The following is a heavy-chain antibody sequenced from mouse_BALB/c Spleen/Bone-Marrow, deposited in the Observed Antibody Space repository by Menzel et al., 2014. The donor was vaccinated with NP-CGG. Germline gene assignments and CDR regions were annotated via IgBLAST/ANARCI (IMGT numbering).Heavy chain of an antibody. D-gene: IGHD2-10*02. CDR3: ARTKYGPTGGNY. V-gene: IGHV1-7*01. J-gene: IGHJ2*01. Sequence: VQRVESGAELAKPGASVKMSCKASGYTFTDYWMHWVKQRPGQGLEWIGYINPSTGYPEYNQKFKDKATLTADKSSSTAYMQLSGLTSEDSAVYYCARTKYGPTGGNYGGQGTTLTVSS. CDR2: INPSTGYP. CDR1: GYTFTDYW.